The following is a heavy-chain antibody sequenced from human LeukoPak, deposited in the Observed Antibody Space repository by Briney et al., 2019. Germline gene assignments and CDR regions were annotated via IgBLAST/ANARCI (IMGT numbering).Heavy chain of an antibody. Sequence: SETLSLTCTVSGGSISSYNWCWSWPPPGQGLGWMGYIYYSGSTNYNPSLQSRVTISVDTSKTQPSLQLSSVTAADTAVYHCARSPLLGYCSAGSCNWFDPWGQGTLVTVSS. D-gene: IGHD2-15*01. V-gene: IGHV4-59*08. J-gene: IGHJ5*02. CDR3: ARSPLLGYCSAGSCNWFDP. CDR2: IYYSGST. CDR1: GGSISSYN.